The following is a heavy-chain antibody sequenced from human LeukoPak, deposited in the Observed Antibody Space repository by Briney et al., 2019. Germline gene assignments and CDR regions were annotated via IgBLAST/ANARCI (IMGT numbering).Heavy chain of an antibody. CDR2: INSDGSST. CDR3: ARGLYVWLIKSNHFDY. D-gene: IGHD3-10*01. CDR1: GFTFSSYW. V-gene: IGHV3-74*01. J-gene: IGHJ4*02. Sequence: GGSLRLSCAASGFTFSSYWMHWVRQAPGKGLVWVSRINSDGSSTSYADSVKGRFTISRDNAKNTLYLQMNSLRAEDTAVYYCARGLYVWLIKSNHFDYRGQGTLVTVSS.